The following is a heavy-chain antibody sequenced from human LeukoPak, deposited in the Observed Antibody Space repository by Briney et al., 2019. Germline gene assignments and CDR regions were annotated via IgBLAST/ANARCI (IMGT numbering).Heavy chain of an antibody. V-gene: IGHV3-33*06. CDR3: AKDLPYFSSGWYLPSFDY. J-gene: IGHJ4*02. CDR2: IWYDGSNK. CDR1: GFTFSSYG. D-gene: IGHD6-19*01. Sequence: GGSLRLSCAASGFTFSSYGMHWVRQAPGKGLEWVAVIWYDGSNKYYADSVKGRFTISRDNSKNTLYLQMNSLRAEDTAVYYCAKDLPYFSSGWYLPSFDYWGQGTLVTVSS.